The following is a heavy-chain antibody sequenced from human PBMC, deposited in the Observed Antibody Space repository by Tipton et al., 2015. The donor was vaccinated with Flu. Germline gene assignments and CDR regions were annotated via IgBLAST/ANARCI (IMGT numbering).Heavy chain of an antibody. Sequence: WGWIRQPPGKGLEWIGSIYYSGGTYYNPSLKSRVTISVDTSKNQFSLKLSSVTAADTAVYYCARDGLYCSGGSCYIDYWGQGTLVTVSS. D-gene: IGHD2-15*01. V-gene: IGHV4-39*07. CDR2: IYYSGGT. CDR3: ARDGLYCSGGSCYIDY. J-gene: IGHJ4*02.